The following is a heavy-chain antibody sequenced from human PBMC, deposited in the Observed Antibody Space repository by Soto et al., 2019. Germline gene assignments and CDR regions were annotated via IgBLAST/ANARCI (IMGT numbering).Heavy chain of an antibody. CDR2: ISAYNGNT. J-gene: IGHJ6*02. CDR1: CYTFTSYG. V-gene: IGHV1-18*01. Sequence: SAEVSFKASCYTFTSYGISWVRQAPGQGLEWMGWISAYNGNTNYAQKLQGRVTMTTDTSTSTAYMELRSLRSDDTAVYYCARMNHYGMDVWGQGTTVTVSS. CDR3: ARMNHYGMDV.